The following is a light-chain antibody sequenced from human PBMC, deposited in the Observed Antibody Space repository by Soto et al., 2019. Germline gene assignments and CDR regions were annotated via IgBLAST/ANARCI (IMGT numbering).Light chain of an antibody. CDR3: SSYAGSSNV. V-gene: IGLV2-8*01. CDR2: EVN. CDR1: SSDVGGYNY. J-gene: IGLJ1*01. Sequence: QSVLTQPASLSGSPGQSITISCTGTSSDVGGYNYVSWYQQHPGKAPKLMIYEVNKLPSGVPDRFSGSKSGNTASLTVSGLQAEDEADYYCSSYAGSSNVFGTGTKVTVL.